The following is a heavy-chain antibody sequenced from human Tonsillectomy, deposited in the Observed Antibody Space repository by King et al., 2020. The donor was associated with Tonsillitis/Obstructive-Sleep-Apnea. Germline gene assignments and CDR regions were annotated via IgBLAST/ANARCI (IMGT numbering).Heavy chain of an antibody. J-gene: IGHJ6*02. CDR1: GFTFGDYA. CDR3: TRAGCSGGSCYSYYYYSMDV. CDR2: IRSKAYGGTT. V-gene: IGHV3-49*04. Sequence: VQLVESGGGLVQPGRSLRLSCTASGFTFGDYAMSWVRQAPGKGLEWVGFIRSKAYGGTTEYAASVKGRFTISRDDSKSIAYLQMNSLKTEDTAVYYCTRAGCSGGSCYSYYYYSMDVWGQGTTVTVSS. D-gene: IGHD2-15*01.